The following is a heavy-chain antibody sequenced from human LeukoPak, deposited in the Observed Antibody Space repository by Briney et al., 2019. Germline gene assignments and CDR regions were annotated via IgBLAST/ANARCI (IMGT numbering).Heavy chain of an antibody. J-gene: IGHJ4*02. Sequence: GGSLRLSCAASGFTFSSYAMSWVRQAPGKGLEWVSAISGSGGSTYYADSVKGRFTISRDNSKNMLYLQMNSLRAEDTAVYYCAKDVGYSSGWTPGYYFDYWGQGTLVTVSS. D-gene: IGHD6-19*01. V-gene: IGHV3-23*01. CDR2: ISGSGGST. CDR1: GFTFSSYA. CDR3: AKDVGYSSGWTPGYYFDY.